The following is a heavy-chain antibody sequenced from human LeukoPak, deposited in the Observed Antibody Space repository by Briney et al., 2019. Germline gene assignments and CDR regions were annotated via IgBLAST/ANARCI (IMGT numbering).Heavy chain of an antibody. Sequence: GGSLRLSCAASGFTVDSNYLSWVRQAPGKGLEWVSTIYTGGNTYYAASVKGRFTISRDFSKNTVFLHMNSLRAEDTAMYYCARGDDSGYYVYFDYWGQGALVTVSS. CDR3: ARGDDSGYYVYFDY. D-gene: IGHD3-22*01. V-gene: IGHV3-53*01. CDR2: IYTGGNT. CDR1: GFTVDSNY. J-gene: IGHJ4*02.